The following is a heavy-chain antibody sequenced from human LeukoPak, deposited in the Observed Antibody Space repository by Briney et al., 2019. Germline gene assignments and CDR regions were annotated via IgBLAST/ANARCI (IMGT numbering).Heavy chain of an antibody. V-gene: IGHV6-1*01. CDR3: ARSGIHIVGATRSMSY. Sequence: SQTLSLTCAISGDSVSSNSAAWNWTRQSPSRGLEWLGRTYYRSKWYNDYAVSVKSRITINPDTSKNQFSLQLNSVTPEDTAVYYCARSGIHIVGATRSMSYWGQGTLVTVSS. CDR2: TYYRSKWYN. CDR1: GDSVSSNSAA. J-gene: IGHJ4*02. D-gene: IGHD1-26*01.